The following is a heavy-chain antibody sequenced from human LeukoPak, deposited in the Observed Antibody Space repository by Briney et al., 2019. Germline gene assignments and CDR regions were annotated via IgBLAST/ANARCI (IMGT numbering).Heavy chain of an antibody. V-gene: IGHV4-39*07. J-gene: IGHJ4*02. CDR2: IYYSGST. CDR3: AKDPDRGEYCGGDCLLNYFDY. CDR1: GFTFSSYD. D-gene: IGHD2-21*02. Sequence: PGGSLRLSCAASGFTFSSYDMTWVRQPPGKGLEWIGSIYYSGSTYYNPSLKSRVTISVDKSKNQFSLKLSSVTAADTAVYYCAKDPDRGEYCGGDCLLNYFDYWGQGTLVTVSS.